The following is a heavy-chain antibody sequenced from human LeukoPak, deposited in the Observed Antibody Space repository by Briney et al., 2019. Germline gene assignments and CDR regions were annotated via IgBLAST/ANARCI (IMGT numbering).Heavy chain of an antibody. CDR3: AREEDNYYDSSGYYYVGAFDI. J-gene: IGHJ3*02. D-gene: IGHD3-22*01. CDR2: ITPLFGTA. Sequence: ASVTVSCKASGGTFSKYTISWVRQRPGQGLEWMGGITPLFGTANYAQKFQGRVTITADESASTAYMELSSLRSEDTAVYYCAREEDNYYDSSGYYYVGAFDIWGQGTMVTVSS. CDR1: GGTFSKYT. V-gene: IGHV1-69*13.